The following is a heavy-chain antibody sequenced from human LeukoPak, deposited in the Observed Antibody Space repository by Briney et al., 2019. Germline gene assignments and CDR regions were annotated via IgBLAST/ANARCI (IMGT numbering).Heavy chain of an antibody. Sequence: GGSLRLSCAASGFTFTNAWMNWVRQAPGKGLEWVSSISSSSNYIYYADSVKGRFTISRDNAKNSLYLQMNSLRAEDTAVYYCARDSYTGRGVPFNYWGQGTLVTVSS. D-gene: IGHD3-10*01. J-gene: IGHJ4*02. CDR3: ARDSYTGRGVPFNY. V-gene: IGHV3-21*01. CDR1: GFTFTNAW. CDR2: ISSSSNYI.